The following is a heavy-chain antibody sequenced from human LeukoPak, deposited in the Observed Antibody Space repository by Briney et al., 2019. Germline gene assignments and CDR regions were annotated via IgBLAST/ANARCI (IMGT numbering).Heavy chain of an antibody. CDR2: IRSKALYGTS. V-gene: IGHV3-49*04. CDR3: VRESGRDCYFDF. Sequence: GGSLRLSCSGSGFRFGGYALRWVRQAPGKGLEWVGFIRSKALYGTSEYAASVEGRFSISRDDSNNIVYLQMNSLKTEDTAVYFCVRESGRDCYFDFWGQRTLVTVSS. D-gene: IGHD2-21*02. J-gene: IGHJ4*02. CDR1: GFRFGGYA.